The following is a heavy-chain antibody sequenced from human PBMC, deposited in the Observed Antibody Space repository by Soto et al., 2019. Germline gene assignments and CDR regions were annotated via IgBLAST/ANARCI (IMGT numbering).Heavy chain of an antibody. CDR1: GFTFSSYS. D-gene: IGHD6-13*01. V-gene: IGHV3-21*01. CDR2: ISSSSSYI. Sequence: EVQLVESGGGLVKPGGSLRLSCAASGFTFSSYSMNWVRQSPGKGLEWVSSISSSSSYIYYADSVKGRFTIARDNAKNSLYLQMNSLRAEDTAVYYCARVRAAAGTYRKYYFDYWGQGTLVTVSS. CDR3: ARVRAAAGTYRKYYFDY. J-gene: IGHJ4*02.